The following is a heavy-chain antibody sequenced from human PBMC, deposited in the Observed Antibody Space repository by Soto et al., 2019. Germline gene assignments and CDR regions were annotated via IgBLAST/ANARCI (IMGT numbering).Heavy chain of an antibody. D-gene: IGHD5-12*01. CDR2: TYYRSKWNN. V-gene: IGHV6-1*01. J-gene: IGHJ2*01. CDR1: GDSVSSASAP. CDR3: ARDGSGYQWYFDV. Sequence: QVQLQQSGPGLVKPSQTLSLICAISGDSVSSASAPWSWIRQAPSGRLEWLGRTYYRSKWNNDYAVSLKSRIAIIPDTSKNQLSLQLSSVTLEDTAVDCCARDGSGYQWYFDVWGRGSLVTVSS.